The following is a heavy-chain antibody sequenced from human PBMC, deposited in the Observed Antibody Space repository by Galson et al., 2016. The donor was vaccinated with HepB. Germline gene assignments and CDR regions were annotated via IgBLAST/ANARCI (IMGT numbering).Heavy chain of an antibody. CDR1: GFTFNRYA. J-gene: IGHJ4*02. CDR2: LSGDADTT. D-gene: IGHD6-13*01. Sequence: SLRLSCAASGFTFNRYAMSWVRQIPGKGLEWVTSLSGDADTTYYAASVRGRFTTSRDNSNNTLYLQMSSLRADDTALYYCVKETAYSSRLADYWGQGTLVTVSS. CDR3: VKETAYSSRLADY. V-gene: IGHV3-23*01.